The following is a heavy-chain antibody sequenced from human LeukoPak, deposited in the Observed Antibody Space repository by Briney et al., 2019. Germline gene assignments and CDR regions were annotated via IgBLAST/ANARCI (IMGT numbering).Heavy chain of an antibody. CDR1: GFTFSNAW. CDR2: IGTNTDGGTT. CDR3: TSWLQFDSSGYLDY. Sequence: PGGSLRLSCAASGFTFSNAWLSWVRQAPGKGPEWVGRIGTNTDGGTTEYAAPVKGRFTISRDDSKNTLFLQMNSLKTEDTAVYYCTSWLQFDSSGYLDYWGQGTLVSASS. V-gene: IGHV3-15*04. J-gene: IGHJ4*02. D-gene: IGHD3-22*01.